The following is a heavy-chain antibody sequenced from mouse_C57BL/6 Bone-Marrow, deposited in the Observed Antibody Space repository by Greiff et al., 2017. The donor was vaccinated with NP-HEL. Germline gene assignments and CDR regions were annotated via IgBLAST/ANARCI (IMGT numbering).Heavy chain of an antibody. J-gene: IGHJ1*03. Sequence: QVQLKQPGAELVKPGASVKMSCKASGYTFTSYWITWVKQRPGQGLEWIGDIYPGSGSTNYNEKFKSKATLTVDTSSSTAYMQLSSLTSEDSAVYYCARAGEGSNHWYFDVWGTGTTVTVSS. CDR3: ARAGEGSNHWYFDV. V-gene: IGHV1-55*01. CDR2: IYPGSGST. D-gene: IGHD1-1*01. CDR1: GYTFTSYW.